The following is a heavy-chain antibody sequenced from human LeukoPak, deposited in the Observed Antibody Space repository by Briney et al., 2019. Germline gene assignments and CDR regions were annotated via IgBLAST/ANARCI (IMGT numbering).Heavy chain of an antibody. V-gene: IGHV3-7*01. J-gene: IGHJ6*04. CDR1: EFTSSAFW. CDR3: AIFAGAVPGNLLL. D-gene: IGHD2-8*02. CDR2: INKDGTEK. Sequence: GGSLRLSRAASEFTSSAFWMTWVRRPPGKGLDWVANINKDGTEKEYVDSVKGRFSIFRDNAKNSVFLQMNSLRAEDTAVYYCAIFAGAVPGNLLLWGKGTTVIVSA.